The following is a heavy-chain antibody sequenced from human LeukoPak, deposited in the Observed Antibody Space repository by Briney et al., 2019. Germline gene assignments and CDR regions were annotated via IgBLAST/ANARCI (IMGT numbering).Heavy chain of an antibody. D-gene: IGHD1-7*01. V-gene: IGHV4-4*02. CDR3: ARHDGNYYIDY. CDR1: GGSISSGDYY. CDR2: IYHTGST. J-gene: IGHJ4*02. Sequence: SETLSLTCTVSGGSISSGDYYWSWVRRPPGKGLEWIGEIYHTGSTNYNPSLKGRVTISGDKSTNQFSLKLSAVTAADTAVYYCARHDGNYYIDYWGQGTLVTVSS.